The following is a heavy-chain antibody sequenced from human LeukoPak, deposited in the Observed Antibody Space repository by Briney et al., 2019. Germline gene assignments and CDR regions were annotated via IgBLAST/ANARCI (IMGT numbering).Heavy chain of an antibody. CDR3: ARDLGYSSGWYGPVWFDP. J-gene: IGHJ5*02. CDR2: IKQDGSEK. Sequence: GGSLRLSCAASGFSVSSSYMNWVRQAPGKGLEWVANIKQDGSEKYYVDSVKGRFTISRDNAKNSLYLQMNSLRAEDTAVYYCARDLGYSSGWYGPVWFDPWGQGTLVTVSS. D-gene: IGHD6-19*01. CDR1: GFSVSSSY. V-gene: IGHV3-7*01.